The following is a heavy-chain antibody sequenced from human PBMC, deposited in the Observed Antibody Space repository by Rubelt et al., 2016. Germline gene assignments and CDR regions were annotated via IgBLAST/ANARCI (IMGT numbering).Heavy chain of an antibody. CDR3: ARDQRYFDWLLYPQKEGYWFDP. CDR1: GGSISSGGYY. D-gene: IGHD3-9*01. Sequence: QLQLQESGPGLVKPSETLSLTCTVSGGSISSGGYYWSWIRQHPGKGLEWIGYIYYSGSTYYNPSLKSRVTISVDPAKNQFSLKLSSMTAADTAVYYWARDQRYFDWLLYPQKEGYWFDPWGQGTLVTVSS. J-gene: IGHJ5*02. CDR2: IYYSGST. V-gene: IGHV4-31*03.